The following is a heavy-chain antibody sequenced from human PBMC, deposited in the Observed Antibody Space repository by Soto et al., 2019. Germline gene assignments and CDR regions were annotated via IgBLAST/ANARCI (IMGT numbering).Heavy chain of an antibody. D-gene: IGHD3-22*01. Sequence: GGSLRLSCAASGFTFSDNTFNWVRQAPGKGLEWVSYIGTNPSTIYYADSVKGRFTISRDNAKNSLYLQMNSLRAEDTAVYYCAKDTYYHDSSGYYIFDYWGQGTLVTVSS. J-gene: IGHJ4*02. CDR2: IGTNPSTI. V-gene: IGHV3-48*01. CDR3: AKDTYYHDSSGYYIFDY. CDR1: GFTFSDNT.